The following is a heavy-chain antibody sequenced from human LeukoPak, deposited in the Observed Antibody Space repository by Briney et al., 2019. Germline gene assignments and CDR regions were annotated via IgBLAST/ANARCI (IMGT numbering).Heavy chain of an antibody. J-gene: IGHJ4*02. CDR2: IYHSGST. V-gene: IGHV4-38-2*02. CDR3: ARVGGGYSYGYPYYYYYYFDD. CDR1: GYSISSGYY. Sequence: SETLSLTCTVSGYSISSGYYWGWIRQPPGKGLEWIGSIYHSGSTYYNPSLKSRVTISVDTSKNQFSLKLSSVTAAGTAVYYCARVGGGYSYGYPYYYYYYFDDWGQGTLVTVSS. D-gene: IGHD5-18*01.